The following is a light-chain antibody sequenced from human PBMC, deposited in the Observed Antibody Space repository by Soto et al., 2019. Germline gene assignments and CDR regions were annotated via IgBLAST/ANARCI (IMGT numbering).Light chain of an antibody. CDR2: GAS. CDR1: QSVSSNY. V-gene: IGKV3-20*01. CDR3: QQYVSSPPWT. Sequence: EIVLTQSPGTLSLSPGERATLSCRASQSVSSNYLAWYQQKPGQAPRLLIYGASSRATGIPDRFSGSGSGTDFTLTIRRLEPEDFAVYYCQQYVSSPPWTFGQGTKVDIK. J-gene: IGKJ1*01.